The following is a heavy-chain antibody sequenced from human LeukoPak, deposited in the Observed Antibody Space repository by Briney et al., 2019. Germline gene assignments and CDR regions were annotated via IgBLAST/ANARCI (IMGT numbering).Heavy chain of an antibody. CDR2: ISWNSGTI. J-gene: IGHJ4*02. V-gene: IGHV3-9*01. CDR3: AKDISRYYDSSGNYYAALDY. CDR1: GFTFSDYA. Sequence: GRSLRLSCAASGFTFSDYAMHWVRQAPGKGLEWVSGISWNSGTIAYADSVKGRFTVSRDNAKNSLYLQVNSLRAEDTAVYFCAKDISRYYDSSGNYYAALDYWGQGTLVTVSS. D-gene: IGHD3-22*01.